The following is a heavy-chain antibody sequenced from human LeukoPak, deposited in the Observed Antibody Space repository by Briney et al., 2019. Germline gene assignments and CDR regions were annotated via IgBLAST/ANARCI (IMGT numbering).Heavy chain of an antibody. Sequence: ASVKVSCKASGYTFTSYGISWVRQAPGQGLEWMGWISAYNGNTNYAQKLQRRVTMTTDTSTSTAYMELRSLRSDDTAVYYCARERAYSNPHYYYYYYMDVWGKGTTVTVSS. J-gene: IGHJ6*03. V-gene: IGHV1-18*01. CDR3: ARERAYSNPHYYYYYYMDV. D-gene: IGHD4-11*01. CDR2: ISAYNGNT. CDR1: GYTFTSYG.